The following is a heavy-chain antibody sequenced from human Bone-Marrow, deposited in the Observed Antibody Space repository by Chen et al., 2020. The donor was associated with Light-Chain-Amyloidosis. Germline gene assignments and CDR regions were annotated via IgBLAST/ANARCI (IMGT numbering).Heavy chain of an antibody. CDR3: ARRREGYNFDY. J-gene: IGHJ4*02. CDR2: IYPADSDD. Sequence: MGVIYPADSDDRYSPSFEGQVTISADKSITTAYLQWRSLKASDTAMYYCARRREGYNFDYWGQGTLVTVSS. D-gene: IGHD5-12*01. V-gene: IGHV5-51*01.